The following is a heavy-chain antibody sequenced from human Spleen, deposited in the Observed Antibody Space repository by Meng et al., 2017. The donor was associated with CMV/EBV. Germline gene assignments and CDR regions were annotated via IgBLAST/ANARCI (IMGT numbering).Heavy chain of an antibody. V-gene: IGHV3-30*04. CDR1: GFTFSSYA. Sequence: GGSLRLSCAASGFTFSSYAMHWVRQVPGKGLEWVAVISYDGSNKYYAESVKGRFTISRDNSKNTLYLQMNSLRAEDTAVYYCARVRSGSYLSVFYYYGMDFWGQGTTVTVSS. CDR3: ARVRSGSYLSVFYYYGMDF. CDR2: ISYDGSNK. D-gene: IGHD3-10*01. J-gene: IGHJ6*02.